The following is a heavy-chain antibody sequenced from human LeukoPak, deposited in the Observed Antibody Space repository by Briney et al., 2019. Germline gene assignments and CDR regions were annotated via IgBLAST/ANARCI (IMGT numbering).Heavy chain of an antibody. CDR2: IYSGGST. V-gene: IGHV3-53*01. Sequence: PGGSLRLSCAASGFTVSSNYMSWVRQAPGKGLEWVSVIYSGGSTYYADSVKGRFTISRDNSKNTLYLQMNSLRAEDTAVYYCARSYYDSSGSRYFQHWGQGTLVTVPS. CDR3: ARSYYDSSGSRYFQH. D-gene: IGHD3-22*01. CDR1: GFTVSSNY. J-gene: IGHJ1*01.